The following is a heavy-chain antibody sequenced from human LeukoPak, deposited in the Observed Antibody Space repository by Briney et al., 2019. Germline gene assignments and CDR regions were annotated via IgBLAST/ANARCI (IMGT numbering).Heavy chain of an antibody. V-gene: IGHV3-21*01. J-gene: IGHJ3*02. CDR3: ARAMGSWQWLARDAFDI. CDR2: ISSSSSYI. Sequence: GGSLRLSCPASGFTFSRYSMNWVRQAPGKGLEWVSSISSSSSYIYYADSVKGRFTISRDNAKNSLYLQMNSLRAEDTAVYYCARAMGSWQWLARDAFDIWGQGTMVTVSS. CDR1: GFTFSRYS. D-gene: IGHD6-19*01.